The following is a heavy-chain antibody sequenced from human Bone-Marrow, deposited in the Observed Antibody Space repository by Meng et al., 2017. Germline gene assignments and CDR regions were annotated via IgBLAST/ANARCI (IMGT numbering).Heavy chain of an antibody. Sequence: AEVKKPGSSVKVSCKASGGTFSSYAISWVRQAPGQGLEWMGGIIPIFGTANYAQKFQGRVTITADESTSTAYMELSSLRSEDTAVYYCATYYYDSSGYEPGDYWGQGTLVTVSS. CDR2: IIPIFGTA. CDR3: ATYYYDSSGYEPGDY. D-gene: IGHD3-22*01. J-gene: IGHJ4*02. V-gene: IGHV1-69*01. CDR1: GGTFSSYA.